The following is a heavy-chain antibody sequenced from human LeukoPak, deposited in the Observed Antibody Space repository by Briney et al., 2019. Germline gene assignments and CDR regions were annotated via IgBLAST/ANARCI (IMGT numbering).Heavy chain of an antibody. V-gene: IGHV3-23*01. CDR1: GFTFSSYA. J-gene: IGHJ4*02. D-gene: IGHD6-13*01. CDR2: ISGSGGST. CDR3: AKAHQASPRIAAAGFDY. Sequence: PGGSLRLSCAASGFTFSSYAMSWVRQAPGKGLEWVSAISGSGGSTYYADSVKGRFTISRDNSKNTLYLQMNNLSAEDTAVYYCAKAHQASPRIAAAGFDYWGQGTLVTVSS.